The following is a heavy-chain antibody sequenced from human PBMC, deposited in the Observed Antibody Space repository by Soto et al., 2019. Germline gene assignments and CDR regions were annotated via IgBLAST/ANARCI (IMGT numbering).Heavy chain of an antibody. Sequence: QVQLVESGGGVVQPGRSLRLSCAASGFTFSSYAMHWVRQAPGKGLEWVAVISYDGSNKYYADSVKGRFTISRDNSKNTLYLQMNSLRAEDTAVYYCAREVGGPAAISYFDYWGQGTLVTVSS. CDR2: ISYDGSNK. J-gene: IGHJ4*02. D-gene: IGHD2-2*01. CDR1: GFTFSSYA. CDR3: AREVGGPAAISYFDY. V-gene: IGHV3-30-3*01.